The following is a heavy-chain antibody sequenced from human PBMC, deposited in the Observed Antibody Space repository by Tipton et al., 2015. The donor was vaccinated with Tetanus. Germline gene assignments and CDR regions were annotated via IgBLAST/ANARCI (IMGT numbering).Heavy chain of an antibody. D-gene: IGHD6-19*01. CDR3: ARTGGVADNNDY. J-gene: IGHJ4*02. CDR2: IKQDGSEK. V-gene: IGHV3-7*01. Sequence: CAASGFTFSSYWMSWVRQAPGKGLEWVANIKQDGSEKYYVDSVKGRFTISRDNAKNSLYLQMNSLRAEDTAVYYCARTGGVADNNDYWGQGTLVTVSS. CDR1: GFTFSSYW.